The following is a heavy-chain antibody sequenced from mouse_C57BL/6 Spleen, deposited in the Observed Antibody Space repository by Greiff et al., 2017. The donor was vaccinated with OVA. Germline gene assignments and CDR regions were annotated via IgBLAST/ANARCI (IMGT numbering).Heavy chain of an antibody. D-gene: IGHD1-1*01. CDR3: ARGGGYYYGSRDWLAY. CDR1: GYSITSGYD. Sequence: EVQRVESGPGMVKPSQSLSLTCTVTGYSITSGYDWHWIRHFPGNKLEWMGYISYSGSTNYNPSLKSRISLTHDTSKNHFFLKLNSVTTEDTATYYCARGGGYYYGSRDWLAYWGQGTLVTVSA. CDR2: ISYSGST. J-gene: IGHJ3*01. V-gene: IGHV3-1*01.